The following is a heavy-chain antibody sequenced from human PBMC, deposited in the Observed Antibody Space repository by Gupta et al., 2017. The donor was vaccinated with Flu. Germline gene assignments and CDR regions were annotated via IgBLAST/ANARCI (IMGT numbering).Heavy chain of an antibody. D-gene: IGHD3-22*01. V-gene: IGHV3-21*06. CDR1: GFAFSYYG. CDR3: ARGSGYLDS. CDR2: MSIVLSEI. J-gene: IGHJ4*02. Sequence: EEQLVESGGGLVKPGGSLRLSCTASGFAFSYYGMHWVRQAPGKGLEWVSAMSIVLSEIYYADSVKVRLTISRDNAKNSLYLQMNSLRTEDTAVYYCARGSGYLDSWGQGTLVTVSS.